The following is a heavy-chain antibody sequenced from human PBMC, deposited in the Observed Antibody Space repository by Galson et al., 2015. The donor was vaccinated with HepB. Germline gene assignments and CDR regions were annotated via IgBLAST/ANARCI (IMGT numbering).Heavy chain of an antibody. CDR3: ARVGTYCSGGSCYEHAFDI. Sequence: SVKVSCKASGYTFTSYGISWVRQAPGQGLEWMGWISAYNGNTNYAQKLQGRVTMTTDTSTSTAYMELRSLRSDDTAVYYCARVGTYCSGGSCYEHAFDIWGQGTMVTVSS. V-gene: IGHV1-18*01. D-gene: IGHD2-15*01. CDR1: GYTFTSYG. J-gene: IGHJ3*02. CDR2: ISAYNGNT.